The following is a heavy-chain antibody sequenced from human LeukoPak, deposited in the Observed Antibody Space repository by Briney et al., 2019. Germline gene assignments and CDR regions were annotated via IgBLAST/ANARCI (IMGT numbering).Heavy chain of an antibody. V-gene: IGHV1-2*02. CDR3: GRLRQGAFHI. J-gene: IGHJ3*02. Sequence: RASVKGSGKASGYTFTGYYMHWVRQAPGHGREGMGWIDPDRGGTNYAQNFQGRVNMNRDTSINTAYMELNRLTSDDTAVYYCGRLRQGAFHIWGQGTMVTVSS. CDR1: GYTFTGYY. CDR2: IDPDRGGT.